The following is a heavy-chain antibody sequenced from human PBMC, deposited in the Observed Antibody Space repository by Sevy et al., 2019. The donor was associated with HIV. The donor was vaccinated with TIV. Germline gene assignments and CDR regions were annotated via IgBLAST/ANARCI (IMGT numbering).Heavy chain of an antibody. J-gene: IGHJ6*03. CDR1: GGTFSSYA. V-gene: IGHV1-69*13. CDR3: AKTTVTTYYYYMDV. CDR2: ITPIFGTA. Sequence: ASVKVSCKASGGTFSSYAISWVRQAPGQGLEWMGGITPIFGTANYAQKFQGRVTITADESTSTAYMELSSLRSEDTAVYYCAKTTVTTYYYYMDVWGKGTTVTVSS. D-gene: IGHD4-4*01.